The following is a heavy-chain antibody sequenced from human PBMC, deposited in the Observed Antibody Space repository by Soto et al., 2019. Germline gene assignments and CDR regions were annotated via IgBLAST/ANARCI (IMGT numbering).Heavy chain of an antibody. Sequence: ASVKVSCKASGYTFTSYAMHWVRQAPGQRLEWMGWINAGNGNTKYSQKFQGRVTITRDTSASTAYKELSSLRSEDTAVYYCARGYYDASGYYWAWFDYWGQGTLVTVSS. CDR2: INAGNGNT. J-gene: IGHJ4*02. D-gene: IGHD3-22*01. CDR3: ARGYYDASGYYWAWFDY. V-gene: IGHV1-3*01. CDR1: GYTFTSYA.